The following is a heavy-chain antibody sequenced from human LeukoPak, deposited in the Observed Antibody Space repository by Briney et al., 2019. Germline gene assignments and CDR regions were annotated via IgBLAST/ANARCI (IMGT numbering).Heavy chain of an antibody. V-gene: IGHV4-34*01. CDR3: ARKGYCSSTSCNTLEYFQH. Sequence: PSETLSLTCTVSGGSISSYYWSWIRQPPGKGLEWIGEINHSGSTNYNPSLKSRVTISVDTSKNQFSLKLSSVTAADTAVYYCARKGYCSSTSCNTLEYFQHWGQGTLVTVSS. CDR2: INHSGST. J-gene: IGHJ1*01. CDR1: GGSISSYY. D-gene: IGHD2-2*01.